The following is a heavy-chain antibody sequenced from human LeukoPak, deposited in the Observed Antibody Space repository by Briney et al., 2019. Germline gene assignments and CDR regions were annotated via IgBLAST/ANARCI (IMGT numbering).Heavy chain of an antibody. CDR3: ARLSTTETGPEY. CDR1: GGSISSSSYY. CDR2: IYYSGST. V-gene: IGHV4-39*01. J-gene: IGHJ4*02. Sequence: PSETLSLTCTVSGGSISSSSYYWGWIRRPPGKGLEWIGSIYYSGSTYYNPSLKSRVTISVDTSKNQFSLKLSSVTAADTAVYYCARLSTTETGPEYWGQRTLVTVSS. D-gene: IGHD4-17*01.